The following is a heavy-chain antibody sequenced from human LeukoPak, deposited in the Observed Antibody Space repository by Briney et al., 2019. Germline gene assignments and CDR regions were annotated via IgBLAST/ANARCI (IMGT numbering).Heavy chain of an antibody. V-gene: IGHV3-43*02. CDR1: GFTFTVYS. CDR3: AKGYRIVSGSLDY. J-gene: IGHJ4*02. D-gene: IGHD3-10*01. Sequence: GGSLRLSCAASGFTFTVYSMTWVRQAPGKGLEWISHISAASHGIYYADSVKGRFTISRDNSKNSLYLQMNSLRTEDTALYYCAKGYRIVSGSLDYWGQGTLVTVSS. CDR2: ISAASHGI.